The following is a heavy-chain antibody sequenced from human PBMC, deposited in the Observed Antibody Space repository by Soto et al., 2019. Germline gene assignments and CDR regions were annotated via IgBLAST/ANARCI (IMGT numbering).Heavy chain of an antibody. D-gene: IGHD5-18*01. CDR1: GFTFNSYA. CDR3: AKDTRYSYGYFDY. V-gene: IGHV3-23*01. J-gene: IGHJ4*02. CDR2: ISGSGGST. Sequence: GGSLSLSCAASGFTFNSYAMSWVRQAPGKGLEWVSAISGSGGSTYYADSVKGRFTISRDNSKNTLYLQMNSLRAEDTAVYYCAKDTRYSYGYFDYWGQGTLVTVSS.